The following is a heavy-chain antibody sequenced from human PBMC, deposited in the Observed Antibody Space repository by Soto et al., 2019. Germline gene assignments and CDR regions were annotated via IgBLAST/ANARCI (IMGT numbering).Heavy chain of an antibody. CDR3: ARVGGVAARTFDY. CDR2: LSYSRNT. D-gene: IGHD2-15*01. V-gene: IGHV4-59*01. Sequence: AETLSLTCTVSGGSISPFYWSWVRQPPGKGLECIPYLSYSRNTNYNPSLKSRFTISVDASKNQVSLRLTSVTAADTAVYYCARVGGVAARTFDYWGQGTVVTVSS. J-gene: IGHJ4*02. CDR1: GGSISPFY.